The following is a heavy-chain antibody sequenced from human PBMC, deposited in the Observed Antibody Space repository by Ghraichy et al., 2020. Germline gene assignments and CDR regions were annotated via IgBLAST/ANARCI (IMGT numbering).Heavy chain of an antibody. D-gene: IGHD6-6*01. CDR2: ISSSGSTI. CDR1: GFTFSSYE. Sequence: GGSLRLSCAASGFTFSSYEMNWVRQAPGKGLEWVSYISSSGSTIYYADSVKGRFTISRDNAKNSLYLQMNSLRAEDMAVYYCSSQYSSSSWGYYYYYGMDVWGQGTTVTVSS. J-gene: IGHJ6*02. V-gene: IGHV3-48*03. CDR3: SSQYSSSSWGYYYYYGMDV.